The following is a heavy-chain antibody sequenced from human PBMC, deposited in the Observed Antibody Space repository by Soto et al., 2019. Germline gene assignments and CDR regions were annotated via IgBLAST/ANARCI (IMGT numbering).Heavy chain of an antibody. J-gene: IGHJ4*02. CDR3: TRGNPSIYNY. Sequence: PGGSLILSCAASGFTFISYAMHWVRQAPGKGLEWVAVISYDGSNKYYADSVKGRFTISRDNSKNTLYLQMNSLRAEDTAVYYCTRGNPSIYNYWGQGALVTVYS. D-gene: IGHD4-4*01. CDR2: ISYDGSNK. CDR1: GFTFISYA. V-gene: IGHV3-30-3*01.